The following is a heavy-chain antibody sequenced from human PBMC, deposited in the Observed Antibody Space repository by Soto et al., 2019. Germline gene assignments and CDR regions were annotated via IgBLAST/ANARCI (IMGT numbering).Heavy chain of an antibody. Sequence: GGSLRLSCAASGFTFSSYSMNWVRQAPGKGLEWVSSISSSSSYIYYADSVKGRFTISRDNAKNSLYLQMNSLRAEDTAVYYCARRGGSSSWTLDYWGQGTLVTVSS. J-gene: IGHJ4*02. D-gene: IGHD6-13*01. CDR2: ISSSSSYI. CDR3: ARRGGSSSWTLDY. CDR1: GFTFSSYS. V-gene: IGHV3-21*01.